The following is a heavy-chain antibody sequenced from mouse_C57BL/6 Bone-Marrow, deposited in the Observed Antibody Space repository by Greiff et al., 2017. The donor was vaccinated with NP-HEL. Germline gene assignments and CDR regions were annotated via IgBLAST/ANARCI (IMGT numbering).Heavy chain of an antibody. CDR2: IDPSDSYT. CDR3: AREGNYDGYYVDY. J-gene: IGHJ2*01. V-gene: IGHV1-50*01. D-gene: IGHD2-3*01. Sequence: QVQLQQPGAELVKPGASVKLSCKASGYTFTSYWMQWVKQRPGQGLEWIGEIDPSDSYTTYNQNFNGKATFTVSTSSSTAYLQLSSLTSEDSAVYYCAREGNYDGYYVDYWGQGTTLTVSS. CDR1: GYTFTSYW.